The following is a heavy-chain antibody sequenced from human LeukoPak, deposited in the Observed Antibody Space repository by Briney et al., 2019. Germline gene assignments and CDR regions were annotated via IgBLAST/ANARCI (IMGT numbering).Heavy chain of an antibody. CDR2: ISGSGGST. V-gene: IGHV3-23*01. CDR1: GFTFSSYA. J-gene: IGHJ4*02. CDR3: AKDLGYSGSYYFDY. Sequence: GGSLRLSCAASGFTFSSYAMSWVRQAPGRGLEWVSAISGSGGSTYYADSVKGRFTISRDNSKNTLYLQMNSLRAEDTAVYYCAKDLGYSGSYYFDYWGQGTLVTVSS. D-gene: IGHD1-26*01.